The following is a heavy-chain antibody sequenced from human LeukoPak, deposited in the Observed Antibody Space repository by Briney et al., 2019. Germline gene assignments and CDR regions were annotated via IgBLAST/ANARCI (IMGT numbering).Heavy chain of an antibody. Sequence: SETLSLTCTVSGGSISSYYWSWIRQPPGKGLEWIGYIYYSGSTNYNPSLKSRVTISVDTSKNQFSLKLSSVTAADTAVYYCARGGLLLWFGELLGAYYYGMDVWGQGTTVTVSS. CDR1: GGSISSYY. J-gene: IGHJ6*02. V-gene: IGHV4-59*01. CDR2: IYYSGST. CDR3: ARGGLLLWFGELLGAYYYGMDV. D-gene: IGHD3-10*01.